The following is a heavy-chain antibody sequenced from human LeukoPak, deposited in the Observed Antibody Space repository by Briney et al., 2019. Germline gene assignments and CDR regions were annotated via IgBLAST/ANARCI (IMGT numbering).Heavy chain of an antibody. CDR2: ICGGGGST. CDR3: AKQGDIVVVPAAIRRGYFDD. CDR1: GFTFSSYA. D-gene: IGHD2-2*01. J-gene: IGHJ4*01. Sequence: GGSLRLSCAASGFTFSSYAMHWVRQAPGKGLEWVSAICGGGGSTCYADSVKGRFTISRDNSKNTLYLQMNSLRAEDTAVYYCAKQGDIVVVPAAIRRGYFDDWGKGTMVTASS. V-gene: IGHV3-23*01.